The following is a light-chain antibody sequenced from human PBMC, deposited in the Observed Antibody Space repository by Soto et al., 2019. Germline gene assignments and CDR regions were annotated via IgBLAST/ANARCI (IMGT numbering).Light chain of an antibody. CDR2: KAS. CDR3: QQYDNDSWT. V-gene: IGKV1-5*03. J-gene: IGKJ1*01. Sequence: DIQMTQSPSTLSASVGDRVIITCRASQSISSWLAWYQQKPGKAPNLLIYKASTLKSGVPSRFRGSGSETDVTLTVSCLQPDYFATYYCQQYDNDSWTFGQGTKVEI. CDR1: QSISSW.